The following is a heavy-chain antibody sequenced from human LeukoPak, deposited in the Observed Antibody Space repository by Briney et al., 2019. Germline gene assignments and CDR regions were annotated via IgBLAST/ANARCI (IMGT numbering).Heavy chain of an antibody. D-gene: IGHD3-10*01. CDR1: GGSISSSNW. CDR2: IYHSGST. Sequence: PSETLSLTCAVSGGSISSSNWWSWVRQPPGKGLEWIGEIYHSGSTNYNPSLKSRVTISVDKSKDQFSLKLSSVTAADTAVYYCARGTYYYGSGSYMSHWGQGTLVTVSS. V-gene: IGHV4-4*02. CDR3: ARGTYYYGSGSYMSH. J-gene: IGHJ4*02.